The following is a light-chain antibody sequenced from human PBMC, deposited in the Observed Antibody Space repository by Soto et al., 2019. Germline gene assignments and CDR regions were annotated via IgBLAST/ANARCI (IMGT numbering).Light chain of an antibody. Sequence: DIVMTQSPDSLAVSLGERATINCKSSQSVLYSSNNKNYLAWYQQKPGQPPKLLIHWASTRESGVPDRFSGSGSGTGFTLTISSLQAEDVAVYYCQQYYDTRTFGQGTKLEIK. CDR2: WAS. CDR1: QSVLYSSNNKNY. J-gene: IGKJ2*01. V-gene: IGKV4-1*01. CDR3: QQYYDTRT.